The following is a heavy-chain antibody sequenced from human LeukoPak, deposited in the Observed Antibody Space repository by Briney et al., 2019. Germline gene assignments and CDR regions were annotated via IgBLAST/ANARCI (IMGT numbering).Heavy chain of an antibody. J-gene: IGHJ4*02. V-gene: IGHV4-38-2*02. D-gene: IGHD6-19*01. Sequence: SETLSLTCTVSGYSISSGYYWGWIRQPPGKGLEWIGSIYHSGSTYYNPSLKSRVTISVDTAKNQFSLKLSSVTAADTALYYCASKLTAVAGYFDCWGQGTLVTVSS. CDR3: ASKLTAVAGYFDC. CDR2: IYHSGST. CDR1: GYSISSGYY.